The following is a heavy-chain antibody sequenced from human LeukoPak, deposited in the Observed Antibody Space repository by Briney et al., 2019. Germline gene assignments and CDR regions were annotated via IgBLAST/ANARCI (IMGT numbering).Heavy chain of an antibody. D-gene: IGHD3-22*01. CDR3: ARGPNYYDSSGYWGN. Sequence: GGSLGLSCAASGFTFSSYWMHWVRQAPGKGLVWVSRINSDGSSTSYADSVKGRFTISRDNAKNTLYVQMNSLRAEDTAVYYCARGPNYYDSSGYWGNWGQGTLVTVSS. CDR2: INSDGSST. CDR1: GFTFSSYW. V-gene: IGHV3-74*01. J-gene: IGHJ4*02.